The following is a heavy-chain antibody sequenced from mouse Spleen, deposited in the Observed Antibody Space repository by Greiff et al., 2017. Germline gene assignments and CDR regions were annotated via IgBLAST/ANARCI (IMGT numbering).Heavy chain of an antibody. Sequence: DVKLQESGPGLVKPSQSLSLTCSVTGYSITSGYYWNWIRQFPGNKLEWMGYISYDGSNNYNPSLKNRISITRDTSKNQFFLKLNSVTTEDTATYYCAITAHWYFDVWGAGTTVTVSS. V-gene: IGHV3-6*01. D-gene: IGHD4-1*01. CDR2: ISYDGSN. CDR1: GYSITSGYY. J-gene: IGHJ1*01. CDR3: AITAHWYFDV.